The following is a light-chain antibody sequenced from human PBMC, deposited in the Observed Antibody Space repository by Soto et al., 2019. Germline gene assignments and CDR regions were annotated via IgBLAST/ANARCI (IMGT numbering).Light chain of an antibody. Sequence: QSVLTQPASVSGSPGQSITISCTGTSXDVGGYKFVSWYQQHPGKAPKLMIYEVSNRPSGVSSRFSGSKSGNTASLTISGLQAEDEADYYCGSYTGSIYVFGPGTKVTVL. CDR1: SXDVGGYKF. CDR3: GSYTGSIYV. V-gene: IGLV2-14*01. J-gene: IGLJ1*01. CDR2: EVS.